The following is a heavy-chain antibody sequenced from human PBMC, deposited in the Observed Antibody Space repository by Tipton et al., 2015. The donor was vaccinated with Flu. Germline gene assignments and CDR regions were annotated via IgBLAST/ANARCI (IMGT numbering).Heavy chain of an antibody. Sequence: TLSLTCTVSGGSISSGGYFWSWIRQHPGKGLEWIGYIYYSGSTYYNPSLKSRVTISVDTSKNQFSLKLSSVTAADTAVYYCAIDIAAAGTFDYWGQGTLVTVSS. J-gene: IGHJ4*02. CDR2: IYYSGST. CDR1: GGSISSGGYF. CDR3: AIDIAAAGTFDY. D-gene: IGHD6-13*01. V-gene: IGHV4-31*03.